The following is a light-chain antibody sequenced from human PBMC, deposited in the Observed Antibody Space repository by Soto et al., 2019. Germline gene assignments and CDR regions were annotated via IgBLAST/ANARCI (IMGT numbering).Light chain of an antibody. V-gene: IGKV3-15*01. CDR3: QQYNNWPLT. CDR2: GAS. Sequence: EIVMTQSPATLSVSPGESATLSCRVSQSVSGNLAWYQQKPGQAPRLLIYGASTRATGIPARFSGSGSGTEFTLTISSLQSEDFAVYYCQQYNNWPLTFGQGTKVEIK. J-gene: IGKJ1*01. CDR1: QSVSGN.